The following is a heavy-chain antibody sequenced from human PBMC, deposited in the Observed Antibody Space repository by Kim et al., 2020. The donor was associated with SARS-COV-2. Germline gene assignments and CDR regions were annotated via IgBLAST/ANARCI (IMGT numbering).Heavy chain of an antibody. CDR1: GYSLTELS. D-gene: IGHD1-26*01. V-gene: IGHV1-24*01. Sequence: ASVKVSCKVSGYSLTELSMHWVRQAPGKGLEWMGGFDPEDGETIYAQKFQGRVTMTEDTSTDTAYMELSSLRSEDTAMYYCATTGRSGNYYDYYYYGLGVWGQGTTVTVSS. CDR2: FDPEDGET. CDR3: ATTGRSGNYYDYYYYGLGV. J-gene: IGHJ6*02.